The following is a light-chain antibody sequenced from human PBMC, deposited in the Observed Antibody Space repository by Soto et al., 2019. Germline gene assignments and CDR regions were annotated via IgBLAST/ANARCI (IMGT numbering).Light chain of an antibody. CDR2: WAS. CDR1: QSVLSSSHSNHY. Sequence: DIVVTQSPDSLAVSLGERATINCTSSQSVLSSSHSNHYLAWYQQKLGQPLKLPISWASARESGVPDRFSGSASGTDFTLTISSLQAEDVAVYSFQQYHTDPYTFGQGTKVEIK. J-gene: IGKJ2*01. V-gene: IGKV4-1*01. CDR3: QQYHTDPYT.